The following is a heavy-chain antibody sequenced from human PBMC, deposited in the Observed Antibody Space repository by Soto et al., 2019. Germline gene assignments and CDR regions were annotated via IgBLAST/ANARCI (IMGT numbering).Heavy chain of an antibody. CDR1: GGSISSYY. CDR2: IYYSGST. D-gene: IGHD4-17*01. J-gene: IGHJ4*02. V-gene: IGHV4-59*01. Sequence: SQTLSLTCTVSGGSISSYYWSWIMQPPGKGLEWIGYIYYSGSTNYNPSLKSRVTISVDTSKNQFSLKLSSVTAADTAVYYCARARYGDPYYFDYWGQGTLVTDSS. CDR3: ARARYGDPYYFDY.